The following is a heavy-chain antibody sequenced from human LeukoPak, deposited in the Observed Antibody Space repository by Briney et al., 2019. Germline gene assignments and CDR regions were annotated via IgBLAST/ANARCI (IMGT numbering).Heavy chain of an antibody. CDR1: GFTFSNYA. CDR3: AKGTSFVITFGGLIADY. CDR2: ISGSGVST. J-gene: IGHJ4*02. D-gene: IGHD3-16*02. Sequence: GGSLRLSCAASGFTFSNYAMSWVRQAPGKGLEWALVISGSGVSTDYADSVKGRFTISRDNSKNTLYLQMNTLGAEDTAIYYCAKGTSFVITFGGLIADYWGQGTLVTVSS. V-gene: IGHV3-23*01.